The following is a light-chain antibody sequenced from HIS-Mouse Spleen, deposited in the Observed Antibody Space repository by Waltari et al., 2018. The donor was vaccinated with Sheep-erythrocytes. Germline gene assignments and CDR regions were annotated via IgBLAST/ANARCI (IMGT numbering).Light chain of an antibody. J-gene: IGLJ3*02. V-gene: IGLV2-8*01. CDR2: EVS. CDR1: SSDVGSYNL. Sequence: QSALTQPASVSGSPGQSITISCPGTSSDVGSYNLVSWYQQHPGKAPKLMIYEVSKRPSGVPDRFSGSKSGNTASLTVSGLQAEDEADYYCSSYAGSNNWVFGGGTKLTVL. CDR3: SSYAGSNNWV.